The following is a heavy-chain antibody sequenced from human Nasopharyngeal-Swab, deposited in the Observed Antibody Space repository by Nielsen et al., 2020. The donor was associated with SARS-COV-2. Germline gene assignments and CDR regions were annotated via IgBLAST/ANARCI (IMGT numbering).Heavy chain of an antibody. CDR2: ISSNSDTK. J-gene: IGHJ4*02. D-gene: IGHD1-1*01. Sequence: GESLKISCAASGFTFSNFRMNWVRQAPGKGLEWVSCISSNSDTKYYADSVKGRFTISRDNAKNSLYLQMNSLRHEDTAVYYCASGTYDNDPGWGQGTLVTVSS. CDR3: ASGTYDNDPG. V-gene: IGHV3-48*02. CDR1: GFTFSNFR.